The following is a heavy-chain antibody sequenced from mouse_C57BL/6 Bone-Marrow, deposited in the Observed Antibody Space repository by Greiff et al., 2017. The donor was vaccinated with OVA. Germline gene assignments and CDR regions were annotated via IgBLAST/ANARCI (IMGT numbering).Heavy chain of an antibody. CDR1: GFTFSDAW. CDR3: TSHSNYVGWYFDV. V-gene: IGHV6-6*01. CDR2: IRNKANNHAT. Sequence: EVKLVESGGGLVQPGGSMKLSCAASGFTFSDAWMDWVRQSPEKGLEWVAEIRNKANNHATYYAESVKGRFTISRDDSKSSVYLHMNSLRAEDTGIYYCTSHSNYVGWYFDVWGTGTTVTVSS. D-gene: IGHD2-5*01. J-gene: IGHJ1*03.